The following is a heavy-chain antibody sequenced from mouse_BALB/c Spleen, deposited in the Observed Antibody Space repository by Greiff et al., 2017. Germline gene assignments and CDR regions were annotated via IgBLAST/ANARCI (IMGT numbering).Heavy chain of an antibody. CDR1: GFSLTSYG. Sequence: VKLVESGPGLVAPSQSLSITCTVSGFSLTSYGVHWVRQPPGKGLEWLGVIWAGGSTNYNSALMSRLSISKDNSKSQVFLKMNSLQTDDTAMYYCARDYGNLAWFAYWGQGTLVTVSA. CDR3: ARDYGNLAWFAY. J-gene: IGHJ3*01. CDR2: IWAGGST. D-gene: IGHD2-1*01. V-gene: IGHV2-9*02.